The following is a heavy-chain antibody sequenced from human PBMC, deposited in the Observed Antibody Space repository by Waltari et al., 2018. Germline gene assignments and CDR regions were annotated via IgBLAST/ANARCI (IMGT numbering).Heavy chain of an antibody. D-gene: IGHD3-22*01. CDR2: IYSGGST. Sequence: EVQLLESGGGLVQPGGSLRLSCAASGLTFSSYAMSWVRQAPGKGLEWVSVIYSGGSTYYADSVKGRFTISRDNSKNTLYLQMNSLRAEDTAVYYCAKDGYYDSSFFDYWGQGTLVTVSS. CDR1: GLTFSSYA. J-gene: IGHJ4*02. CDR3: AKDGYYDSSFFDY. V-gene: IGHV3-23*03.